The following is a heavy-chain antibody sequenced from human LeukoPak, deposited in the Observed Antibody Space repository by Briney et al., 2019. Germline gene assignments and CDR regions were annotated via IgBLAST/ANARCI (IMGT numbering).Heavy chain of an antibody. J-gene: IGHJ3*02. CDR3: ARGRRGRLVGAIGNDAFDI. V-gene: IGHV4-59*01. D-gene: IGHD1-26*01. CDR2: IYYSGST. Sequence: PSETLSLTCTVPGGSISSYYWSWVRQPPGKGLEWLGYIYYSGSTNYNPSLKSRVTISVDTSKNQFSLKLSSVTAADTAVYYCARGRRGRLVGAIGNDAFDIWGQGTMVTVSS. CDR1: GGSISSYY.